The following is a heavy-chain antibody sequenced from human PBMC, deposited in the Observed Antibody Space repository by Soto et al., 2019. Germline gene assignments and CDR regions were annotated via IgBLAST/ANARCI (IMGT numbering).Heavy chain of an antibody. CDR2: INHSGST. CDR1: GGSFSGYY. V-gene: IGHV4-34*01. D-gene: IGHD3-10*01. Sequence: SETLSLTCAVYGGSFSGYYWSWIRQPPGKGLEWIGEINHSGSTNYNPSLKSRVTISVDTSKNQFSLRLSSVTAADTAVYYCARVLGIITMVRGAPPHFDYWGQGTLVTVSS. J-gene: IGHJ4*02. CDR3: ARVLGIITMVRGAPPHFDY.